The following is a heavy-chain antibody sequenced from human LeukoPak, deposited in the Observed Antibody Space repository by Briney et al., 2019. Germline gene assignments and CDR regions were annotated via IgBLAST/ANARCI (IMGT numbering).Heavy chain of an antibody. CDR2: ISYDGGDK. V-gene: IGHV3-30*04. CDR1: GFTFSSYA. J-gene: IGHJ6*02. D-gene: IGHD3-10*01. Sequence: GGSLRLSCAASGFTFSSYAMHWVRQAPGKGLQWVAVISYDGGDKYYANSVKGRFTISRDNSDNTLHLQMDSLRAEDTAVYYCARVRVRGVIITYYYYSMDVWGQGTTVTVSS. CDR3: ARVRVRGVIITYYYYSMDV.